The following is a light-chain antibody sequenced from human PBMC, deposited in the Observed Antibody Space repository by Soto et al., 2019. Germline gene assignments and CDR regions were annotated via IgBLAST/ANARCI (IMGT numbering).Light chain of an antibody. CDR2: DAS. CDR3: QQYNSYWT. CDR1: QSISSW. V-gene: IGKV1-5*01. Sequence: DLPMTQSPSTLSASVGDRVQITCRASQSISSWLAWYQPQPWKAPNVLIYDASSLESGVPSRFSGSGSGTESTLTIRSLQPEEFATYYCQQYNSYWTAGQGTKVEIK. J-gene: IGKJ1*01.